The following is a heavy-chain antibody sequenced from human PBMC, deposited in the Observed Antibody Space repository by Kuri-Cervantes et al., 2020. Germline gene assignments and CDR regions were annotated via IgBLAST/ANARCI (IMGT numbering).Heavy chain of an antibody. CDR1: GGSISSSSYY. J-gene: IGHJ6*02. CDR2: IYYSGST. D-gene: IGHD3-9*01. V-gene: IGHV4-39*07. CDR3: ARVPLRYFDWLLEEYYYGMDV. Sequence: SETLSLTCTVSGGSISSSSYYWGWIRQPPGKGLEWIGSIYYSGSTNYNPSLKSRVTISVDKSKNQFSLKLSSVTAADTAVYYCARVPLRYFDWLLEEYYYGMDVWGQGTTVTVSS.